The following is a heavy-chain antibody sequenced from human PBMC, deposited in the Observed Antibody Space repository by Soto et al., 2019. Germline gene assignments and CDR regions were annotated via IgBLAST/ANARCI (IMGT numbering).Heavy chain of an antibody. CDR2: INAGNGNT. V-gene: IGHV1-3*01. CDR1: GYTFTSYA. J-gene: IGHJ4*02. CDR3: ARSSVVLTALDY. D-gene: IGHD2-21*02. Sequence: AXVKVSCKASGYTFTSYAMHWVRQAPAQRLEWMGWINAGNGNTKYSQKFQGRVTITRDTSASTADMELSRLRSEDTAVYYCARSSVVLTALDYWGQGTLVTVSS.